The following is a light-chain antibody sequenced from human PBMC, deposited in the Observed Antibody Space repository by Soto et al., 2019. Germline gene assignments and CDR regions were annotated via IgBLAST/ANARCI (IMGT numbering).Light chain of an antibody. CDR3: QQYGSSPIA. Sequence: EIVLTQSAGTLSLSPGERDTLSCRASQGVASRYLAWYQQKPGQAPRLLIYGASTRATGIPDRFSGSVLGTAFPRTISRLEPEDFAVYYCQQYGSSPIAFGQGTRREIK. CDR2: GAS. J-gene: IGKJ5*01. CDR1: QGVASRY. V-gene: IGKV3-20*01.